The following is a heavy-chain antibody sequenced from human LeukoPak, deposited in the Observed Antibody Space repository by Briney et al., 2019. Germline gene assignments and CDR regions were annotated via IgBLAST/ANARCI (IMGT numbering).Heavy chain of an antibody. D-gene: IGHD3-22*01. CDR2: IYYSGST. CDR1: GGSISSYY. CDR3: ARLYDSSGYYYVGLDY. V-gene: IGHV4-59*01. Sequence: SETLSLTCTVSGGSISSYYWSWIRQPPGKGLEWIGYIYYSGSTSYNPSLKSRVTISVDTSKNQFSLKLSSVTAADTAVYYCARLYDSSGYYYVGLDYWGQGTLVTVSS. J-gene: IGHJ4*02.